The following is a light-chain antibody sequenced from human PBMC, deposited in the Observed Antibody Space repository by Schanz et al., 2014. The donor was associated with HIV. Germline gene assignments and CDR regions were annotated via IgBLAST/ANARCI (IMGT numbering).Light chain of an antibody. CDR1: QTLRNNLGSSN. V-gene: IGKV3-15*01. CDR3: QQYSDWPPST. J-gene: IGKJ2*01. Sequence: EIVMTQSPATLSVSPGDRATLSCRASQTLRNNLGSSNFAWYQQKPGQAPRLLIYSASTRATGIPARFSGRGSGTEFTLTISGLQSEDFALYYCQQYSDWPPSTFGQGTKVEIK. CDR2: SAS.